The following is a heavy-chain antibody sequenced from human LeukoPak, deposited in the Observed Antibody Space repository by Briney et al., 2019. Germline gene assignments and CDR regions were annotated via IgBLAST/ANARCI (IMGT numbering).Heavy chain of an antibody. Sequence: SETLSLTCTVSGGSISSGSYYWSWIRQPAGKGLEWIGRIYTSGSTNYNPSLKSRVTMSVDTSKNQFSLKLSSVTAADTAVYYCARDGIGYYYGSGSPIWGQGTLVTVSS. D-gene: IGHD3-10*01. J-gene: IGHJ4*02. V-gene: IGHV4-61*02. CDR2: IYTSGST. CDR3: ARDGIGYYYGSGSPI. CDR1: GGSISSGSYY.